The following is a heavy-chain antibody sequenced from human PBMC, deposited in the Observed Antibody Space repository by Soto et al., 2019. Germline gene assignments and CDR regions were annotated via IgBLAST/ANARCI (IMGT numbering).Heavy chain of an antibody. CDR2: IYYSGST. CDR3: ARGYYGDEQNPFDY. Sequence: SETLSLTCTVSGGSISSYYWSWIRQPPGKGLEWIGYIYYSGSTNYNPSLKSRVTISVDTSKNQFSLKLSSVTAADTAVYYCARGYYGDEQNPFDYWGQGTLVTVSS. D-gene: IGHD4-17*01. J-gene: IGHJ4*02. CDR1: GGSISSYY. V-gene: IGHV4-59*01.